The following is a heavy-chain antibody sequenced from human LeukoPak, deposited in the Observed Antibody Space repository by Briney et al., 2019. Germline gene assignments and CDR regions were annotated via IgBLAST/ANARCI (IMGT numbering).Heavy chain of an antibody. CDR2: IIPIFGTA. CDR1: GGTFSSYA. D-gene: IGHD6-13*01. J-gene: IGHJ4*02. CDR3: ARGVLAAAGFHFDY. V-gene: IGHV1-69*06. Sequence: ASVKVSCKASGGTFSSYAISWVRQAPGQGLEWMGGIIPIFGTANYAQKFQGRVTITADKSTSTAYMELSSLRSEDTAVYYCARGVLAAAGFHFDYWGQGTLVTVSS.